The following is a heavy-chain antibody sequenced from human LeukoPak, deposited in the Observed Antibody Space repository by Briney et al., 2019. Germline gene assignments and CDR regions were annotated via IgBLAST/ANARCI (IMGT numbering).Heavy chain of an antibody. V-gene: IGHV4-30-2*01. CDR1: GGSISSGTYS. Sequence: PSETLSLTCAVSGGSISSGTYSWSWIRQPPGKGLERIGYVYHNGNLYYNPSLKSRVTISVDRSKNQFSLKLSSVTAADTAVYYCARTYMVRGVIIEAFDYWGQGTLVTVSS. CDR3: ARTYMVRGVIIEAFDY. J-gene: IGHJ4*02. CDR2: VYHNGNL. D-gene: IGHD3-10*01.